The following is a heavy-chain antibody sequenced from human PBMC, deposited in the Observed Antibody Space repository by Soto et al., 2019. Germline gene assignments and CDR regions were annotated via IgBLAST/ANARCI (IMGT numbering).Heavy chain of an antibody. CDR3: ARDRLRYNWNDFPYYYYGMDV. V-gene: IGHV3-30-3*01. D-gene: IGHD1-1*01. CDR1: GFTFSSYA. Sequence: QVQLVESGGGVVQPGRSLRLSCAASGFTFSSYAMHWVRQAPVKGLEWVAVISYDGSNKYYADSVKGRFTISRDNSKNTLYLQMNSLRAEDTAVYYCARDRLRYNWNDFPYYYYGMDVWGQGTTVTASS. CDR2: ISYDGSNK. J-gene: IGHJ6*02.